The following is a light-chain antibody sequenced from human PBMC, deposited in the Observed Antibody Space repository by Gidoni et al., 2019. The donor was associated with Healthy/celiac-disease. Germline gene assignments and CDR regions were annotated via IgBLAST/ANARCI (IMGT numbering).Light chain of an antibody. CDR1: QSISSW. Sequence: DMQMTQSPSTLSASVGDRVTITCRASQSISSWLAWYQQKPGKAPKLLIYKASSLESGVPSRFSGSGSGTEFTLTISSLQPDEFATYYWQQYNSYWTFGQGTKVEIK. J-gene: IGKJ1*01. CDR2: KAS. V-gene: IGKV1-5*03. CDR3: QQYNSYWT.